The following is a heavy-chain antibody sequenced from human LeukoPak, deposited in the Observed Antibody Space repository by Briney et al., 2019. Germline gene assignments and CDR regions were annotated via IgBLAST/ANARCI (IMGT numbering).Heavy chain of an antibody. CDR3: ARDRGVWELLREFDY. J-gene: IGHJ4*02. D-gene: IGHD1-26*01. CDR2: ISGSGGST. Sequence: GGSLRLSCAASGFTFSSYAMSWVRQAPGKGLEWVSAISGSGGSTYYADSVKGRFTISRDNAKNSLYLQMNSLRAEDTAVYYCARDRGVWELLREFDYWGQGTLVTVSS. CDR1: GFTFSSYA. V-gene: IGHV3-23*01.